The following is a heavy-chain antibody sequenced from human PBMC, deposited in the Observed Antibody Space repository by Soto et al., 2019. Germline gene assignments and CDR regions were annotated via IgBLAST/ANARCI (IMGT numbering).Heavy chain of an antibody. V-gene: IGHV4-4*02. D-gene: IGHD2-2*01. CDR3: AGGGWYIVVVPAGTYNWFDP. CDR1: GGSISSSNW. J-gene: IGHJ5*02. Sequence: QVQLQESGPGLVKPSGTLSLTCAVSGGSISSSNWWGWGRQPPGKGLEWFVEDYHSGSTNYNRSLNCRVTISGDDSKNHYSPTLSSVTAAETAVYYCAGGGWYIVVVPAGTYNWFDPWGQGTLVTVSS. CDR2: DYHSGST.